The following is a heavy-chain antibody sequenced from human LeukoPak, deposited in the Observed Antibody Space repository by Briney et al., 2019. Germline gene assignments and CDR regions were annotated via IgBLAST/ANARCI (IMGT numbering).Heavy chain of an antibody. CDR3: AKEHSSGWSYFDY. Sequence: GRSLRLSCAASGFTFDDYAMHWVRQAPGKGLEWVSGISWNSGSIGYADSVMGRFTISRDNAKNSLYLQMNSLRAEDTALYYCAKEHSSGWSYFDYWGQGTLVTVSS. CDR2: ISWNSGSI. J-gene: IGHJ4*02. D-gene: IGHD6-19*01. CDR1: GFTFDDYA. V-gene: IGHV3-9*01.